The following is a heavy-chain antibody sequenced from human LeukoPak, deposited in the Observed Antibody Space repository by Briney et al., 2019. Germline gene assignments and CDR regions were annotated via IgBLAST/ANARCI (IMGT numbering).Heavy chain of an antibody. V-gene: IGHV1-8*03. CDR2: MNPNSGNT. J-gene: IGHJ6*03. Sequence: APVKVSCKASGYTFTSYDINWVRQATGQGLEWMGWMNPNSGNTGYAQKFQGRVTITRNTSISTAYMELSSLRSEDTAVYYCARVRFLEWLNYYYYMDVWGKGTTVTVSS. CDR3: ARVRFLEWLNYYYYMDV. D-gene: IGHD3-3*01. CDR1: GYTFTSYD.